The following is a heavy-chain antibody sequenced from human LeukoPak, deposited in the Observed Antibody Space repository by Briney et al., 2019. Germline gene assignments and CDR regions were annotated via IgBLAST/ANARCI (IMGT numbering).Heavy chain of an antibody. CDR3: ARDNTTQGPFEN. J-gene: IGHJ4*02. CDR2: IDPSGGST. D-gene: IGHD1-1*01. Sequence: ASVRSSSAASGYTCTTYYIHWVRQAPGQGLEWMGIIDPSGGSTSYSQKFQGRVTMTRDTSTSTVYMELSSLRSEDTAVYYCARDNTTQGPFENWGERALVTVSS. V-gene: IGHV1-46*01. CDR1: GYTCTTYY.